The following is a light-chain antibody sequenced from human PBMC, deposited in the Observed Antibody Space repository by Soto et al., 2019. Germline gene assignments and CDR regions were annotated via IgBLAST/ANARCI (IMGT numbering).Light chain of an antibody. Sequence: DLQMTQSPSSLSASVGDRVTITCRASQSISSYLNWYQQKPGKAPKLLIYAASSLQSGVPPRLSGSGSGTDFTLTISSLQPEDFATYYCQQSYSTPLTFDGGTKVEIK. V-gene: IGKV1-39*01. CDR2: AAS. J-gene: IGKJ4*01. CDR3: QQSYSTPLT. CDR1: QSISSY.